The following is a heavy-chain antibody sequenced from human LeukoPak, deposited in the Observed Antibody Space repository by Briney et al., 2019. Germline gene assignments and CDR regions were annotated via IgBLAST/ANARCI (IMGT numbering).Heavy chain of an antibody. J-gene: IGHJ6*03. CDR3: AKAFRGLREYYYYMDV. Sequence: PGGSLRLSCAASGFTFSSYAMSWVRQAPGKGLEWVSSISDSGGSTYYADSVKGRFTISRDNSKNTLYLQMNSLRAEDTAVYYCAKAFRGLREYYYYMDVWGKGTTVTVSS. D-gene: IGHD3-16*01. CDR2: ISDSGGST. V-gene: IGHV3-23*01. CDR1: GFTFSSYA.